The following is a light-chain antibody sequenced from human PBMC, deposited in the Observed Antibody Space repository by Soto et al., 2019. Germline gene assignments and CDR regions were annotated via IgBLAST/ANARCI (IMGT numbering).Light chain of an antibody. V-gene: IGKV1-12*01. J-gene: IGKJ1*01. CDR3: QQTSAFPRT. CDR2: GAS. CDR1: RDISNS. Sequence: DIQMTQSPSSVSASVGDRLTITCRASRDISNSLAWYQQTPGKAPKLLLRGASSLHRGVPSRFSGGGAGTEFTLTISSLQPEDFATYYCQQTSAFPRTFDQGTKVDVK.